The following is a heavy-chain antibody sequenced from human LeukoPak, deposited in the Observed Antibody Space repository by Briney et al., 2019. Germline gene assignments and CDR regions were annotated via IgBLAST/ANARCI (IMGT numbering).Heavy chain of an antibody. D-gene: IGHD6-6*01. Sequence: KPSQTLSLTCAVSGGSISSGGYSWSWIRQPPGKGLEWIGYIYHSGSTYYNPSLKSRVTISVDRSKNQFSLKLSSVTAADTAVYYCARGWAPVIAARRAPTLHNWFDPWGQGTLVTVSS. CDR2: IYHSGST. CDR3: ARGWAPVIAARRAPTLHNWFDP. CDR1: GGSISSGGYS. V-gene: IGHV4-30-2*01. J-gene: IGHJ5*02.